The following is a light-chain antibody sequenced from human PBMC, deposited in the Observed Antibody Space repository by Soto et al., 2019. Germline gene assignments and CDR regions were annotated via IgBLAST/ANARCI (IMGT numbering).Light chain of an antibody. J-gene: IGLJ1*01. V-gene: IGLV2-14*01. CDR2: EVT. CDR1: SSDVGDYDY. Sequence: QSVLTEAASVSASPGQSITISCTGTSSDVGDYDYVSWYQQHPGKAPKLMIYEVTNRPSGVSNRFSGSKSGNTASLTISGLQAEDEADYYCSSYTSRRTQVFGTGTKVTVL. CDR3: SSYTSRRTQV.